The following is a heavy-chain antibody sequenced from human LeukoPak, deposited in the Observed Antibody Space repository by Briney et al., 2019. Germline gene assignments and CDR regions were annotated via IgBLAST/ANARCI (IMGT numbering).Heavy chain of an antibody. D-gene: IGHD2-21*02. Sequence: ASVKVSCKASGYTFTSYDINWVRQATGQGLEWMGWISAYNGNTNYAQKLQGRVTMTTDTSTSTAYMELRSLRSDDTAVYYCARGEAYCGGDCPPLDYWGQGTLVTVSS. CDR3: ARGEAYCGGDCPPLDY. J-gene: IGHJ4*02. V-gene: IGHV1-18*01. CDR2: ISAYNGNT. CDR1: GYTFTSYD.